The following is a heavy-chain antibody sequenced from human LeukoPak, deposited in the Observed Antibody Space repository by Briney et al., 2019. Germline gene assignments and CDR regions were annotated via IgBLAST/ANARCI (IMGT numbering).Heavy chain of an antibody. Sequence: PGRSLRLSCAASGFTFDDYAMHWVRQAPGKGLEWVSSISWNSGSIGYADSVKGRFTISRDNAKNSLYLQMNSLRAEDTALYYCAKDRDETTVTTYFDYWGQGTLVTVSS. J-gene: IGHJ4*02. D-gene: IGHD4-17*01. CDR2: ISWNSGSI. CDR3: AKDRDETTVTTYFDY. CDR1: GFTFDDYA. V-gene: IGHV3-9*01.